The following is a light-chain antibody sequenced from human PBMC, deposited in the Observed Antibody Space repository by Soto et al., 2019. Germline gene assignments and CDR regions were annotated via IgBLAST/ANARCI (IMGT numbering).Light chain of an antibody. Sequence: EIAMTQSPVTLYVSPGERDTLSCRASQSVSSNLAWYQQQPGQAPRLLVYGASTRATDIPARFSGSGSGTEFTLTVSSLQAEDVAVYYCEQYNDWPLTFGPGTKVDF. CDR3: EQYNDWPLT. V-gene: IGKV3-15*01. CDR1: QSVSSN. J-gene: IGKJ3*01. CDR2: GAS.